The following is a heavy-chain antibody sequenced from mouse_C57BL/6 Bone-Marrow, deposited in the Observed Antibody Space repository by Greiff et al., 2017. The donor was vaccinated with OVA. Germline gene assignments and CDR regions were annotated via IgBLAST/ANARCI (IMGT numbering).Heavy chain of an antibody. J-gene: IGHJ4*01. CDR2: IYPRRGNT. D-gene: IGHD2-1*01. CDR3: ARYGNDAMDY. V-gene: IGHV1-81*01. CDR1: GYTFTSYG. Sequence: QVQLKQSGAELARPGASVKLSCKASGYTFTSYGISWVKQRTGQGLEWIGEIYPRRGNTYYNEKFKGKATLTADKSSSTAYMELRSLTSEDSAVYFCARYGNDAMDYWGQGTSVTVSS.